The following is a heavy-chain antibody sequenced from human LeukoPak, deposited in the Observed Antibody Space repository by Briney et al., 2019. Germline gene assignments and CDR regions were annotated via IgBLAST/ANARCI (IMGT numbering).Heavy chain of an antibody. D-gene: IGHD2-15*01. CDR3: ASYCSGGSCYYYDGMDV. Sequence: GGSLRLSRAASGFTFSYYYMHWTRQAPGKGLAWVSYISSSGSTIYYADSVKGRFTISRDNATNSLYLQMNSLRAEDTAVYYCASYCSGGSCYYYDGMDVWGQGTTVTVSS. V-gene: IGHV3-11*01. CDR1: GFTFSYYY. CDR2: ISSSGSTI. J-gene: IGHJ6*02.